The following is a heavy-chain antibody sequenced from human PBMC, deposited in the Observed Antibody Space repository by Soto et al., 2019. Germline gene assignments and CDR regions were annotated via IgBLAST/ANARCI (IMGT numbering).Heavy chain of an antibody. CDR3: ARGKAYDILTGWNY. J-gene: IGHJ4*02. CDR1: GGTFSGYY. D-gene: IGHD3-9*01. V-gene: IGHV4-34*01. Sequence: PSETLSLTCPLYGGTFSGYYWSWIRQPPGKGLEWIGEINHSGSTNYNPSLKSRVTISVDTSKNQFSLKLSSVTAADTAVYYCARGKAYDILTGWNYWGQGTLVTVS. CDR2: INHSGST.